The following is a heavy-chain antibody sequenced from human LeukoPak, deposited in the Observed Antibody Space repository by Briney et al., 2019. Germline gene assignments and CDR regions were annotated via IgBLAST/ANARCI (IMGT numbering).Heavy chain of an antibody. CDR3: ARALSGYFDY. J-gene: IGHJ4*02. CDR2: IYYTGNT. D-gene: IGHD1-26*01. CDR1: GVSISSSYSY. Sequence: SETLSLTCTVSGVSISSSYSYWGWIRQPPGMGLEWIGSIYYTGNTYYNASLKSQVSISIDTSKNQFSLKLTSVTAADTAVYYCARALSGYFDYWGQGTLVTVSS. V-gene: IGHV4-39*01.